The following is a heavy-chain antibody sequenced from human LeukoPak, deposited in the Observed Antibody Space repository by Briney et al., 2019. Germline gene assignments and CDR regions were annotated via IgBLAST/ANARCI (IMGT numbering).Heavy chain of an antibody. CDR3: ASAPYCSSTSCYTPLNY. V-gene: IGHV1-2*02. CDR2: INPNSGGT. Sequence: ASVKVSSKASGYTFTGYYMHWVRQAPGQGLEWMAWINPNSGGTNYAQKFQGRVTMTRDTSISTAYMELSRLRSDDTAVYYCASAPYCSSTSCYTPLNYWGQGTLVTVSS. D-gene: IGHD2-2*02. J-gene: IGHJ4*02. CDR1: GYTFTGYY.